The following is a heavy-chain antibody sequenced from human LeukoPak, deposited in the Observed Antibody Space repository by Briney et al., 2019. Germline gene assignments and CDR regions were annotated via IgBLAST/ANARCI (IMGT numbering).Heavy chain of an antibody. CDR1: GGSISSYY. CDR3: ARAPPLYCSSTSCYTGGYYYYGMDV. CDR2: IYYSGST. J-gene: IGHJ6*02. Sequence: SETLSLTCTVSGGSISSYYWSWIRQPPGKGLEWIGYIYYSGSTNYNPSLKSRVTISVDASKNQFSLKLSSVTAADTAVYYCARAPPLYCSSTSCYTGGYYYYGMDVWGQGTTVTVSS. V-gene: IGHV4-59*01. D-gene: IGHD2-2*02.